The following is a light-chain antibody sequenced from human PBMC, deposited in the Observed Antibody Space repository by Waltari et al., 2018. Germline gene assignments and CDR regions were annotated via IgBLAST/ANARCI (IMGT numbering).Light chain of an antibody. V-gene: IGLV2-14*03. Sequence: QSALTQPTSVFGSPGQSITLPCPGTSSDVGCYDYVSRYQPHPGQAPQLFIFDVSYRPSGVSTRFSGSKSGNTASLTISGLQAEDEADYYCSSYTSINTLVVFGGGTKLTVL. CDR1: SSDVGCYDY. J-gene: IGLJ2*01. CDR3: SSYTSINTLVV. CDR2: DVS.